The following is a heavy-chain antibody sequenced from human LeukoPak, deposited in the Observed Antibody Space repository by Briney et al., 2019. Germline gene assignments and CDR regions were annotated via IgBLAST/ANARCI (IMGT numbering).Heavy chain of an antibody. V-gene: IGHV3-74*01. CDR3: AREGSGSPYFDY. D-gene: IGHD3-10*01. CDR1: GFTFSSYW. CDR2: INSDGSST. J-gene: IGHJ4*02. Sequence: TGGSLRLSCAASGFTFSSYWMHWVRQAPGKGLVWVSRINSDGSSTSYADSVKGRFTISRDNSKNTLYLQMNSLRAEDTAVYYCAREGSGSPYFDYWGQGTLVTVSS.